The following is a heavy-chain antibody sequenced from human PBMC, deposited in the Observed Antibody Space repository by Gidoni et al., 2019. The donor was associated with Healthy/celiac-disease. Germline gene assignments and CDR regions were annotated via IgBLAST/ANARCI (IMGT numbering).Heavy chain of an antibody. CDR2: ISYDGSNK. D-gene: IGHD5-12*01. CDR3: ARDGDSGYDPGGPGGMDV. J-gene: IGHJ6*02. V-gene: IGHV3-30*04. Sequence: QVQLVESGGGVVQPGRSLRLSCAASGFTFSSYAMHWVRQAPGKGLEWVAVISYDGSNKYYADSVKGRFTISRDNSKNTLYLQMNSLRAEDTAVYYCARDGDSGYDPGGPGGMDVWGQGTTVTVSS. CDR1: GFTFSSYA.